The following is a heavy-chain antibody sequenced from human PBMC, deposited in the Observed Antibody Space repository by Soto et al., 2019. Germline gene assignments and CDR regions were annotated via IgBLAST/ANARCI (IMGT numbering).Heavy chain of an antibody. V-gene: IGHV4-31*03. Sequence: QVQLQESGPGLVKPSQTLSLTCTVSGGSISSGGYYWSWIRQHPGKGLEWIGYIYYSGSTYYNPSLKSRVTISVDTSKNQFSLKLSSVTAADTAVYYCARKRKERVRGEGWYFDYWGQGTLVTVSS. CDR3: ARKRKERVRGEGWYFDY. CDR1: GGSISSGGYY. J-gene: IGHJ4*02. D-gene: IGHD3-10*01. CDR2: IYYSGST.